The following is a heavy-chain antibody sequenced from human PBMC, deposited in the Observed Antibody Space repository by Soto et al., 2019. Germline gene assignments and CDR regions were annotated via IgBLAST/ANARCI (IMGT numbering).Heavy chain of an antibody. CDR3: ARNLDDYKLRSWFDP. V-gene: IGHV4-59*01. J-gene: IGHJ5*02. Sequence: SETLSLTCTVSAGSISSYYCSWIRQPQSKGLEWLGDVYYSWTNNFNPSLKRRVSMSVASPRNLCTLQLTSVIAADTAMYYCARNLDDYKLRSWFDPWGKGTLVTVSS. D-gene: IGHD4-4*01. CDR1: AGSISSYY. CDR2: VYYSWTN.